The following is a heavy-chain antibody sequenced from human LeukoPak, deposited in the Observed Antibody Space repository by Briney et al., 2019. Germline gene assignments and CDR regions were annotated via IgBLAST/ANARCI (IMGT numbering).Heavy chain of an antibody. V-gene: IGHV6-1*01. D-gene: IGHD1-7*01. CDR2: TYYRSTWYK. J-gene: IGHJ6*02. CDR1: GDSFSSNSAA. CDR3: ARSTGTTDLDV. Sequence: SQTLSLTCALSGDSFSSNSAAWNWLRQSPSRGLEWLGRTYYRSTWYKDYAVSVKSRITINPDTSKNQLSLQLNSVTPEDTAVYYCARSTGTTDLDVWGQGTTVTVSS.